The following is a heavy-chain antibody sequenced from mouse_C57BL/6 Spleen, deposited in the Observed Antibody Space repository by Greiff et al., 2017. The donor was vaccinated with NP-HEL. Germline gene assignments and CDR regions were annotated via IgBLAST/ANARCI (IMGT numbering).Heavy chain of an antibody. Sequence: QVQLQQSGPELVKPGASVKISCKASGYSFTSYYIHWVKQRPGQGLEWIGWIYPGSGNTKYNEKFKGKATLTADTSSSTAYMQLSSLTSEDSAVYYCARERDYDPFAYWGQGTLVTVSA. CDR1: GYSFTSYY. D-gene: IGHD2-4*01. CDR3: ARERDYDPFAY. CDR2: IYPGSGNT. J-gene: IGHJ3*01. V-gene: IGHV1-66*01.